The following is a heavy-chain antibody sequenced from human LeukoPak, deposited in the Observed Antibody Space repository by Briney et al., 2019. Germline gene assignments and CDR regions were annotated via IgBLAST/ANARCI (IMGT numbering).Heavy chain of an antibody. CDR3: ARAFGYCSSTSCRYMDV. J-gene: IGHJ6*02. Sequence: SVKVSCTASGGTFSSYAISWVRQAPGQGLEWMGRIIPILGIANYAQKFQGRVTITADKSTSTAYMELSSLRSEDTAVYYCARAFGYCSSTSCRYMDVWGQGTTVTVSS. CDR2: IIPILGIA. CDR1: GGTFSSYA. V-gene: IGHV1-69*04. D-gene: IGHD2-2*01.